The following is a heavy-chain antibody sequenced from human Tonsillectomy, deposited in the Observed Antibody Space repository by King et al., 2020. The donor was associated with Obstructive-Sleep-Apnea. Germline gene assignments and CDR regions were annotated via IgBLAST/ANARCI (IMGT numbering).Heavy chain of an antibody. CDR2: IYYSGST. J-gene: IGHJ2*01. CDR1: GGSISSYY. CDR3: ARTLSIAASGTGWYFDL. D-gene: IGHD6-13*01. V-gene: IGHV4-59*01. Sequence: QLQESGPGLVKPSETLSLTCTVSGGSISSYYWSWIRQPPGKGLEWIGYIYYSGSTNYNPSLKRRVTISVDTSKNQFSLKLSSVTAADTAVYYCARTLSIAASGTGWYFDLWGRGTLVTVSS.